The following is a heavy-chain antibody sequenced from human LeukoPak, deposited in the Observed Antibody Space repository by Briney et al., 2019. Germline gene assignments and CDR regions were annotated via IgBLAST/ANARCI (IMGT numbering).Heavy chain of an antibody. CDR1: EFDFSSHA. J-gene: IGHJ4*02. CDR3: ANEIRPNDY. Sequence: GGSLRLPCEASEFDFSSHAMTWVRQAPGKGPEWVSAISISGSKTYYADSVKGRFTISRDNSKNTLYLQMNSLRAEDTAVYYCANEIRPNDYWGQGTQVTVSS. V-gene: IGHV3-23*01. CDR2: ISISGSKT. D-gene: IGHD4-17*01.